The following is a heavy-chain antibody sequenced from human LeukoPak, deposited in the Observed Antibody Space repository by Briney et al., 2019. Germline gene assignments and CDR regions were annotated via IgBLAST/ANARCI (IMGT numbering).Heavy chain of an antibody. J-gene: IGHJ4*02. CDR3: ARDPRIVGPGDY. V-gene: IGHV1-46*01. CDR2: INPSGGST. D-gene: IGHD1-26*01. CDR1: GYTFTSYA. Sequence: ASVKVSCKASGYTFTSYAMNWVRQAPGQGLEWMGIINPSGGSTSYAQKFQGRVTMTRDTSTSTVYMELSSLRSEDTAVYYCARDPRIVGPGDYWGQGTLVTVSS.